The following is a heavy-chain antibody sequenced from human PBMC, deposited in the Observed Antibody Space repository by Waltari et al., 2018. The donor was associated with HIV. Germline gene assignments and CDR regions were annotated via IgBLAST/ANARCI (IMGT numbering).Heavy chain of an antibody. CDR1: GGSFSGYY. CDR2: INHSGST. J-gene: IGHJ3*02. V-gene: IGHV4-34*01. D-gene: IGHD2-21*02. Sequence: QVQLQQWGAGLLKPSETLSLTCAVYGGSFSGYYWSWIRQPPGKGLEWIGEINHSGSTNYNPSLKSRVTISVDTSKNQFSLKLSSVTAADTAVYYCARSFRVVVTAIPPDAFDIWGQGTMVTVSS. CDR3: ARSFRVVVTAIPPDAFDI.